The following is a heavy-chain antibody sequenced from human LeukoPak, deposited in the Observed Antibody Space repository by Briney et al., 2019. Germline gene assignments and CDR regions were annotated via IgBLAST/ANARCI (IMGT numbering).Heavy chain of an antibody. J-gene: IGHJ4*02. V-gene: IGHV3-23*01. CDR1: GFTFSSYA. CDR2: ISGSGGST. CDR3: AKIPQWLVMGYFDY. D-gene: IGHD6-19*01. Sequence: GGSLRLSCAASGFTFSSYAMSWVRQAPGKGLEWVSAISGSGGSTYYADSVKGRFTMSRENSKNTLYLQMNSLRAEATAVYSCAKIPQWLVMGYFDYWGQGTLVTVSS.